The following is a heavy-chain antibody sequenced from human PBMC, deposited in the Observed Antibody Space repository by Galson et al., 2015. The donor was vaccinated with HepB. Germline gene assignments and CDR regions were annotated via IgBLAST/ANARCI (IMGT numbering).Heavy chain of an antibody. D-gene: IGHD6-19*01. V-gene: IGHV1-69*13. CDR1: GGTFSRYT. Sequence: SVKVSCKASGGTFSRYTVSWVRQAPGQGLEWMGGITPIFGTAMYAQKFQGRVTITADESTSTAYMELSSLRSDDTAVYFCAREGILAVANPVEYWGQGTLVTVSS. CDR3: AREGILAVANPVEY. J-gene: IGHJ4*02. CDR2: ITPIFGTA.